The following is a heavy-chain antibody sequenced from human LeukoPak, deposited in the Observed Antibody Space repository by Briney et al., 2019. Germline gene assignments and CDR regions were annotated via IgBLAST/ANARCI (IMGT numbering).Heavy chain of an antibody. CDR2: IYYSGST. CDR1: GGSISSGGYY. Sequence: PSETLSLTCTVSGGSISSGGYYWSWIRQHPGKGLEWIGYIYYSGSTYYNPSLKSRVTISVDTSKNQFSLKLSSVTAADTAVYYCARDGRSYCSSTSCSPSWFDPWGQGTLVSVSS. D-gene: IGHD2-2*01. J-gene: IGHJ5*02. CDR3: ARDGRSYCSSTSCSPSWFDP. V-gene: IGHV4-31*03.